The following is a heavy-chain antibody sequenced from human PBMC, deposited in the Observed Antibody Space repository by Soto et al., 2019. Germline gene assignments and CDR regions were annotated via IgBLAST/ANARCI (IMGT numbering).Heavy chain of an antibody. CDR3: ASYKNYYDFWSGPFPDYYYYGMDV. Sequence: ASLKVSCKSSGYTFTSYYMHWVRQSPGQGLEWMGIINPSGGSTSYAQKFQGRVTMTRDTSTSTVYMELSSLRSEDTAVYYCASYKNYYDFWSGPFPDYYYYGMDVWGQGTTVTVSS. D-gene: IGHD3-3*01. V-gene: IGHV1-46*01. CDR1: GYTFTSYY. CDR2: INPSGGST. J-gene: IGHJ6*02.